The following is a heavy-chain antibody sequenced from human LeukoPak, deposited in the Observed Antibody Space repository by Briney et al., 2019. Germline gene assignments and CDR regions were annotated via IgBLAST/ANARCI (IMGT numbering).Heavy chain of an antibody. V-gene: IGHV1-46*01. CDR3: AREARNGDYFDY. D-gene: IGHD3-10*01. CDR1: GYTFTSYY. J-gene: IGHJ4*02. CDR2: INPSVGIT. Sequence: RASVKVSCKASGYTFTSYYLHWVRQAPGQGLEWMGIINPSVGITRYAQKFQGRVTMTRDTSTSTVYMELSSLRSEDTAIYHCAREARNGDYFDYWGQGTLVTVSS.